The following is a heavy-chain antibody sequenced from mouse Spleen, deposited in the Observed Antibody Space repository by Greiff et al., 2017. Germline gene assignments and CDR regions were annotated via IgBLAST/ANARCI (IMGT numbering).Heavy chain of an antibody. Sequence: QVQLQQSGPELVKPGASVKISCKASGYAFSSSWMNWVKQRPGKGLEWIGRIYPGDGDTNYNGKFKGKATLTADKSSSTAYMQLSSLTSEDSAVYFCARPYGNYYFDYWGQGTTLTVSS. D-gene: IGHD2-1*01. V-gene: IGHV1-82*01. CDR3: ARPYGNYYFDY. CDR2: IYPGDGDT. CDR1: GYAFSSSW. J-gene: IGHJ2*01.